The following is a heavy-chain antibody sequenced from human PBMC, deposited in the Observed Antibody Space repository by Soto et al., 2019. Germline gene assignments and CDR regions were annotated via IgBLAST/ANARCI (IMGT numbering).Heavy chain of an antibody. CDR2: ISYDGSNK. V-gene: IGHV3-30-3*01. CDR3: ARPREQWLASYAFDI. Sequence: QVQLVESGGGVVQPGRSLRLSCAASGFTFSSYAMHWVRQAPGKGLEWVAVISYDGSNKYYADSVKGRFTISRDNSKNTLYLQMNSLRAEDTAVYYCARPREQWLASYAFDIWGQGTMVTVSS. D-gene: IGHD6-19*01. J-gene: IGHJ3*02. CDR1: GFTFSSYA.